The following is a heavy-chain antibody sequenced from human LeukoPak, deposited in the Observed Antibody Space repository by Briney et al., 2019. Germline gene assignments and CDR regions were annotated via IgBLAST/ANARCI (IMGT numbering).Heavy chain of an antibody. J-gene: IGHJ5*02. CDR3: ARDPSLSAMVDYWGTRRTYNWFDP. Sequence: VASVKVSCKASGYTFTGYYMHWVRQAPGQGLEWMGWINPNSGGTNYAQKFQGRVTMTRDTSISTAYMELSRLRSDDTAVYYCARDPSLSAMVDYWGTRRTYNWFDPWGQGTLVTVSS. D-gene: IGHD5-18*01. CDR1: GYTFTGYY. CDR2: INPNSGGT. V-gene: IGHV1-2*02.